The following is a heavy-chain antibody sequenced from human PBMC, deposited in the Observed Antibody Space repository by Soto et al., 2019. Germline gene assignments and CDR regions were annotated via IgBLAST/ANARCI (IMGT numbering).Heavy chain of an antibody. V-gene: IGHV4-30-4*01. CDR1: GGSISSGDYY. J-gene: IGHJ4*02. CDR3: ASNSYGYTFYGY. D-gene: IGHD5-18*01. CDR2: IYYSGST. Sequence: SETLSLTCTVSGGSISSGDYYWSWIRQPPGKGLEWIGYIYYSGSTYYNPSLKSRVTISVDTSKNQFSLKLSSVTAADTAVYYCASNSYGYTFYGYWGQGTRVTVSS.